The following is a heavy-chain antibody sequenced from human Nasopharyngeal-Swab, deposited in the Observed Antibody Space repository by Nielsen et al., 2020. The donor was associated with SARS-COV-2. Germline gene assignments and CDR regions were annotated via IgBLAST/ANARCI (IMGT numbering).Heavy chain of an antibody. CDR1: GFIFSSSG. CDR2: ISYDGSNE. V-gene: IGHV3-30*18. CDR3: AKDVHGDYGGIDY. Sequence: GESLKISCAASGFIFSSSGIDWVRQAPGKGLEWVAVISYDGSNEYYGDSVKGRFTISRDNSKNTLYLQMNSLRVDDTAVYYCAKDVHGDYGGIDYWGQGILVTVSS. J-gene: IGHJ4*02. D-gene: IGHD4-17*01.